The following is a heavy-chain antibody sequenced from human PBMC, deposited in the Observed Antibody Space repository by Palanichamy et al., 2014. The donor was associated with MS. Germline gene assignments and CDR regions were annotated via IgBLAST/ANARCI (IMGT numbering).Heavy chain of an antibody. V-gene: IGHV3-49*03. D-gene: IGHD5-18*01. Sequence: EVQLVEPGGGLVQPGRSLRLSCTSSGFTFGDYAMTWFRRAPGKGLEWVGFIRSKAHGGTTEYAASVKGRFTVSRDDSKSIGYLQMNSLKTEDTAVYYCTTSPGYSYGHFWGQGTLVTISS. CDR2: IRSKAHGGTT. CDR3: TTSPGYSYGHF. J-gene: IGHJ4*02. CDR1: GFTFGDYA.